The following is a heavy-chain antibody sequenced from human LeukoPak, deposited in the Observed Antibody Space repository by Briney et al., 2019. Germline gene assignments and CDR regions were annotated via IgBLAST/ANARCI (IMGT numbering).Heavy chain of an antibody. D-gene: IGHD7-27*01. CDR1: GDSISSSSYY. V-gene: IGHV4-39*01. CDR3: ARYQGGGWGRVDY. Sequence: PSETLSLTCTVSGDSISSSSYYWGWIRQPPGKGLEWIGSIYYSGSTYYNPSLKSRVTVSVDTSKNQFSLKLNSVTAADTAVYYCARYQGGGWGRVDYWGQGTLVTVSS. CDR2: IYYSGST. J-gene: IGHJ4*02.